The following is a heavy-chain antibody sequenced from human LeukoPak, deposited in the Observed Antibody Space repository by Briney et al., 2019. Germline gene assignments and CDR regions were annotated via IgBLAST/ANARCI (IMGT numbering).Heavy chain of an antibody. D-gene: IGHD2-21*02. CDR1: GGSISRNS. CDR2: ISYSGSA. J-gene: IGHJ5*02. CDR3: ARRPVTGPNWFDP. V-gene: IGHV4-59*08. Sequence: SETLSLTCTVSGGSISRNSWTWIRQPPGKGLERIGYISYSGSANYSPSLKSRATISVDTSKNEFSLKLSSVTAADTAVYYCARRPVTGPNWFDPWGQGTLVTVSS.